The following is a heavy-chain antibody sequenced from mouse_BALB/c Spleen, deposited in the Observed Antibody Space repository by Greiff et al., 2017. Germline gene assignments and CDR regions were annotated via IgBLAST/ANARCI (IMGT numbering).Heavy chain of an antibody. CDR1: GFTFSSYA. J-gene: IGHJ3*01. D-gene: IGHD2-14*01. CDR3: ARDRYDGGVAY. Sequence: EVQRVESGGGLVKPGGSLKLSCAASGFTFSSYAMSWVRQSPEKRLEWVAEISSGGSYTYYPDTVTGRFTISRDNAKNTLYLEMSSLRSEDTAMYYCARDRYDGGVAYWGQGTLVTVSA. V-gene: IGHV5-9-4*01. CDR2: ISSGGSYT.